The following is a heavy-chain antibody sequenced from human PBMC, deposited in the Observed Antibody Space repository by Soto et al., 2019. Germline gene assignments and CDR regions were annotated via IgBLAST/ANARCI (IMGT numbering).Heavy chain of an antibody. V-gene: IGHV4-61*01. CDR2: IYYTGST. Sequence: SETLSLTCTVSGDSVTIGSYHWSWIRQPPGTGLQWIGFIYYTGSTNYNPSLESRVTISLDTSKNQLYLRLSYVTHADTSLYYCAREPTWRGFDYWGEATLVTVSS. CDR1: GDSVTIGSYH. J-gene: IGHJ4*02. CDR3: AREPTWRGFDY.